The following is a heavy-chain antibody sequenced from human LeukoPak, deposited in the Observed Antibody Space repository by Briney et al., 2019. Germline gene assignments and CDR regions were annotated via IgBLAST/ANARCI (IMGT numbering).Heavy chain of an antibody. D-gene: IGHD4-23*01. CDR1: GYTFTSYG. CDR3: ARQHYGGNSVPWDY. J-gene: IGHJ4*02. CDR2: ISGYNGNT. V-gene: IGHV1-18*01. Sequence: GASVKVSCKASGYTFTSYGISWVRQAPGQGLEWMGWISGYNGNTNYAQNLQGRVTMTTDTSTSTAYMELRSLRSEDTAVYYCARQHYGGNSVPWDYWGQGTLVTVSS.